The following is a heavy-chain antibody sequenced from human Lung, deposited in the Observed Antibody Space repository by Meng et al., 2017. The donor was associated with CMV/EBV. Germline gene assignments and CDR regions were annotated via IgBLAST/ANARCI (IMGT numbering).Heavy chain of an antibody. J-gene: IGHJ5*02. CDR1: GGAFSSLT. D-gene: IGHD5-18*01. CDR3: ARVLPGYSNSWYWFDP. Sequence: SVKVSCKASGGAFSSLTIGWVRQAPGQGLEWMGRIVPMLHITDYAQKFQGRVTFSADESTNTAYMELSSLGSEDTAVYYCARVLPGYSNSWYWFDPWGQEXQV. CDR2: IVPMLHIT. V-gene: IGHV1-69*10.